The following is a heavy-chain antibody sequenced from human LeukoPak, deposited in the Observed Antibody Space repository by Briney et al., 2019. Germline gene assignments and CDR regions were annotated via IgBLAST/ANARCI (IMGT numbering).Heavy chain of an antibody. CDR3: AKNIAVAGTNYYYGMDV. CDR2: ISGSGGST. CDR1: GFTFSSYA. J-gene: IGHJ6*04. D-gene: IGHD6-19*01. V-gene: IGHV3-23*01. Sequence: GGSLRLSCAASGFTFSSYAMSWVRQAPGKGLEWVSAISGSGGSTYYADAVKGRGTISRDNPKSTLYLQMNSLRAEDTAVYYCAKNIAVAGTNYYYGMDVWGKGTTVTVSS.